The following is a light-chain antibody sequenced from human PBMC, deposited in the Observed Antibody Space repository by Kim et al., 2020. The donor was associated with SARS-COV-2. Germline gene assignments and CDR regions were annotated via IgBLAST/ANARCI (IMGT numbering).Light chain of an antibody. CDR2: EDT. Sequence: VSPGQAASITCSGDKLEEKFASWFQQKPGPSPVLVIYEDTKRPSGIPERISGSTSGNTATLTISGTQAMDEADYYCQTWDSSTVVFGGGTQLTVL. CDR1: KLEEKF. J-gene: IGLJ3*02. CDR3: QTWDSSTVV. V-gene: IGLV3-1*01.